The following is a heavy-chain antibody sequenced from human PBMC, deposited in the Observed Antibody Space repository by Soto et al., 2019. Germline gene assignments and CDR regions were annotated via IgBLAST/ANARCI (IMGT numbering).Heavy chain of an antibody. CDR2: IIPIFGTA. CDR3: ARDNKNKKVRGIVVNYYYGMDV. CDR1: GGTFSSYA. V-gene: IGHV1-69*13. Sequence: SVKVSCKASGGTFSSYAISWVRQAPGQGLEWMGGIIPIFGTANYAQKFQGRVTITADESTSTAYMELSSLRSEDTAVYYCARDNKNKKVRGIVVNYYYGMDVWGQGTTVTVSS. D-gene: IGHD2-2*01. J-gene: IGHJ6*02.